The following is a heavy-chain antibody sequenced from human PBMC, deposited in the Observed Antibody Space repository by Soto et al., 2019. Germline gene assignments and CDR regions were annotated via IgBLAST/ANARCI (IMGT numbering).Heavy chain of an antibody. CDR1: GYTFTSYY. Sequence: SCKASGYTFTSYYMHWVRQAPDKGLEWVAVIWSDGSRKSYADSVRGRFTISRDDSKKTLYLEMSSLRVDDTAVYYCARELGGQIVDYWGQGTLVTVSS. V-gene: IGHV3-33*01. D-gene: IGHD1-26*01. CDR3: ARELGGQIVDY. CDR2: IWSDGSRK. J-gene: IGHJ4*02.